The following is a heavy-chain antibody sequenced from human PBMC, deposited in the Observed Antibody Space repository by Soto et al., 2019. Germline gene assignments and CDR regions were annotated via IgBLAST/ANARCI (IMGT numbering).Heavy chain of an antibody. CDR1: GGSISSYY. V-gene: IGHV4-4*07. Sequence: KSSETLSLTCTVSGGSISSYYWSWIRQPAGKGLEWIGRIYTSGSTNYNPSLKSRVTMSVDTSKNQFSLKLSSVTAADTAVYYCARDAEMATINGYFDYWGQGTLVTVSS. CDR2: IYTSGST. J-gene: IGHJ4*02. CDR3: ARDAEMATINGYFDY. D-gene: IGHD5-12*01.